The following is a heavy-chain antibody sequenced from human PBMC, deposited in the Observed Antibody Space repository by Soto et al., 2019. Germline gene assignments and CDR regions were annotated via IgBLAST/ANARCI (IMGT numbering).Heavy chain of an antibody. CDR1: GGSISSSSYY. CDR3: ARLSVAGLIFNS. Sequence: SETLSLTCTVSGGSISSSSYYWGWIRQPPGKGLEWIGSIYYSGSTYYNPSLKSRVTISVDTSKNQFSLKLSSVTAADTAVYYCARLSVAGLIFNSWGKGPLVTVSS. J-gene: IGHJ4*02. D-gene: IGHD6-19*01. V-gene: IGHV4-39*01. CDR2: IYYSGST.